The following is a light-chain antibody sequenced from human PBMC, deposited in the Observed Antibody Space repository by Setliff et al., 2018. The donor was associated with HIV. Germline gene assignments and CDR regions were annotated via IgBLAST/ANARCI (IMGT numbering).Light chain of an antibody. J-gene: IGLJ1*01. CDR2: NVN. Sequence: QSALTQVASVSGSLGQSITISCTGTSNDVGGHNLVSWFRVDPGKAPKLIIFNVNLWASGVSHRFSASKSGNTASLTISGLQSEDEADYYCCLYSRSSVPYVFGSGTKVTVL. V-gene: IGLV2-23*02. CDR3: CLYSRSSVPYV. CDR1: SNDVGGHNL.